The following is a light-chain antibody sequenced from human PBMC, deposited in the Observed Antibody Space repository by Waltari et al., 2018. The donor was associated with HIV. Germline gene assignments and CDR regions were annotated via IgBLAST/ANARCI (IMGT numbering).Light chain of an antibody. CDR3: QSYDSSLSSWI. CDR2: GNT. Sequence: QSVLTQPPSLSAAPGPRVTISCTGSPSTIRPPFYVPWYQPFPGKAPKLLIHGNTLRPSGVPDRFSASTSGSSASLAITGLHLEDEATYYCQSYDSSLSSWIFGGGTKLTVL. CDR1: PSTIRPPFY. J-gene: IGLJ2*01. V-gene: IGLV1-40*01.